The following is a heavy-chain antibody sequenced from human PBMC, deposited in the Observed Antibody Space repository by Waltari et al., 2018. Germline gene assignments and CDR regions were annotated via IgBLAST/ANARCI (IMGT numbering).Heavy chain of an antibody. J-gene: IGHJ5*02. Sequence: QVQLQQWGAGLLKPSETLSLTCAVYGGSFSGYYWSWIRQPPGKGLEWMGEINHRGSTNNNPALKGRVTLSVDTSNDQFSLKLSSGTAADTTVYYWARGVDSSGWGRRWFDPWGQGTLVTVSS. D-gene: IGHD6-19*01. CDR3: ARGVDSSGWGRRWFDP. V-gene: IGHV4-34*01. CDR1: GGSFSGYY. CDR2: INHRGST.